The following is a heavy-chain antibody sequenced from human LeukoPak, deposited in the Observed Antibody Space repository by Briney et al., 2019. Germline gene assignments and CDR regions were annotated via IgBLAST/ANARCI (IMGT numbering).Heavy chain of an antibody. D-gene: IGHD6-6*01. CDR1: GFTFSSYW. CDR3: ARMAYSSSSTNNNYYMGV. V-gene: IGHV3-74*01. CDR2: INSDGSST. J-gene: IGHJ6*03. Sequence: GGSLRLSCAASGFTFSSYWMHWVRQAPGKGLVWVSRINSDGSSTSYADSVRGRFTISRDNAKNTLYLQMNSLRAEDTAVYYCARMAYSSSSTNNNYYMGVWGKGTTVTVSS.